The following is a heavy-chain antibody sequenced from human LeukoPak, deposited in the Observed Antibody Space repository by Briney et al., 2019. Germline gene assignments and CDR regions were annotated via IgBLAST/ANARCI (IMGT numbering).Heavy chain of an antibody. J-gene: IGHJ4*02. CDR3: ANADYYDSSGYYWRGFDY. V-gene: IGHV3-23*01. D-gene: IGHD3-22*01. Sequence: GGSLRLSCAASGFTFSSYAMSWVRQAPGKGLEWVSAISGSGGSTYYADSVKGRFTISRDNSKNTLYLQMNSLRAEDTAVYYCANADYYDSSGYYWRGFDYWGQGTLVTVSS. CDR2: ISGSGGST. CDR1: GFTFSSYA.